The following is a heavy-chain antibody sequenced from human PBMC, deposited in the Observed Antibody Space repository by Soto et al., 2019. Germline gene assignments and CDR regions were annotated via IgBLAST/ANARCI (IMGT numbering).Heavy chain of an antibody. CDR3: AREYCGGDCYPYGMDV. D-gene: IGHD2-21*01. CDR1: GFTFSSYA. J-gene: IGHJ6*02. Sequence: GGSLILSCAASGFTFSSYAMHWVRQDPGKGLEWVAVISYDGSNKYYADSVKGRFTISRDNSKNTLYLQMNSLRAEDTAVYYCAREYCGGDCYPYGMDVWGQGTTVTAP. CDR2: ISYDGSNK. V-gene: IGHV3-30-3*01.